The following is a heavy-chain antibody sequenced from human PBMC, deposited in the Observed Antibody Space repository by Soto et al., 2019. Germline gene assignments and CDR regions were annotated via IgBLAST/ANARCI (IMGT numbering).Heavy chain of an antibody. Sequence: GGSLRLSCAASGFTFSSYAMHWVRQAPGKGLEWVAVISYDGSNKYYADSVKGRFTISRDNSKNTLYLQMNSLRAEDTAVYYCARVMTTVYAYYYYYGMDVWGQGSTVTVSS. V-gene: IGHV3-30-3*01. CDR2: ISYDGSNK. D-gene: IGHD4-4*01. CDR1: GFTFSSYA. J-gene: IGHJ6*02. CDR3: ARVMTTVYAYYYYYGMDV.